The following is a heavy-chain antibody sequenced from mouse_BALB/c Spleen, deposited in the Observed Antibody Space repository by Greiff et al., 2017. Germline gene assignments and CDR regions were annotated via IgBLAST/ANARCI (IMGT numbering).Heavy chain of an antibody. CDR3: ARAPTMITTAWFAY. V-gene: IGHV2-9*02. J-gene: IGHJ3*01. CDR2: IWAGGST. CDR1: GFSLTSYG. D-gene: IGHD2-4*01. Sequence: VKLMESGPGLVAPSQSLSITCTVSGFSLTSYGVHWVRQPPGKGLEWLGVIWAGGSTNYNSALMSRLSISKDNSKSQVFLKMNSLQTDDTAMYYCARAPTMITTAWFAYWGQGTLVTVSA.